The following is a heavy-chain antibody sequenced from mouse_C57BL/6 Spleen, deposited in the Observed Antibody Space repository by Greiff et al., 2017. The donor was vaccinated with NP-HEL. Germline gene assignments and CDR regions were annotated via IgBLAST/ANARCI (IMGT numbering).Heavy chain of an antibody. CDR2: IYPGSGST. CDR1: GYTFTSYW. CDR3: ARSDDYHWYFDV. D-gene: IGHD2-4*01. J-gene: IGHJ1*03. V-gene: IGHV1-55*01. Sequence: QVQLHQPGAELVKPGASVKMSCKASGYTFTSYWITWVKQRPGQGLEWIGDIYPGSGSTNYNEKFKSKATLTVDTSSSTAYMQLSSLTSEDSAVYYCARSDDYHWYFDVWGTGTTVTVSS.